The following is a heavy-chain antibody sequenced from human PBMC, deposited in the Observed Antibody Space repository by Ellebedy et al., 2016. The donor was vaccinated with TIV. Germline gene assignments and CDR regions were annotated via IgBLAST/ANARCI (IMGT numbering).Heavy chain of an antibody. CDR2: INPNSGGT. CDR1: GYTFTDYY. CDR3: TSDLTNIVSGDY. J-gene: IGHJ4*02. Sequence: AASVKVSCKTSGYTFTDYYIHWVRQAPGQGLEWMAWINPNSGGTNYAQKFQGRVTVTMDTSTSTAFLELSRLRSADTAVYYCTSDLTNIVSGDYWGQGTLVTVSS. D-gene: IGHD5/OR15-5a*01. V-gene: IGHV1-2*02.